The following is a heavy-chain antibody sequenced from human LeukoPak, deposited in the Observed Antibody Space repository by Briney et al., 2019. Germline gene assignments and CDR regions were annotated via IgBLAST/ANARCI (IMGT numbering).Heavy chain of an antibody. V-gene: IGHV4-34*01. CDR2: INHSGST. D-gene: IGHD2-2*01. Sequence: SETLSLTCAVYGGSFSGYYWSWIRQPPGKGLEWIGEINHSGSTNYNPSLKSRVTISVDTSKNQFSLKLSSVTAADTAVYYCARGGVGYCSSTSCPYYYYYGMDVWGKGTTVTVSS. CDR1: GGSFSGYY. J-gene: IGHJ6*04. CDR3: ARGGVGYCSSTSCPYYYYYGMDV.